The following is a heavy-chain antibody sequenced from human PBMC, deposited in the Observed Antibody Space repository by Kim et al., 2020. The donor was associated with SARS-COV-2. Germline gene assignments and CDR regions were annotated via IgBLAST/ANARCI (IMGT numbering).Heavy chain of an antibody. V-gene: IGHV4-59*01. CDR3: AREPNYYDSSGYPGAAFDI. J-gene: IGHJ3*02. Sequence: SLVTISVDTSKNQFSLKLSSVTAADTAVYYCAREPNYYDSSGYPGAAFDIWGQGTMVTVSS. D-gene: IGHD3-22*01.